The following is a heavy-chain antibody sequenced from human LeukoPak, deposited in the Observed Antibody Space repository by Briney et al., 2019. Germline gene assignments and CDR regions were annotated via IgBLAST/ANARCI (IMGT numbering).Heavy chain of an antibody. J-gene: IGHJ4*02. CDR2: IYYSGTT. V-gene: IGHV4-39*07. CDR1: GGSISSSSYY. D-gene: IGHD3-22*01. CDR3: ARATEFYYDSSGYLPFDY. Sequence: SETLSLTCTVSGGSISSSSYYWGWIRQAPGKGLEWIGTIYYSGTTYYNPSLTSRVTISVDTSKNQFSLKVSSVTAADTAVYYCARATEFYYDSSGYLPFDYWGQGTLVTVSS.